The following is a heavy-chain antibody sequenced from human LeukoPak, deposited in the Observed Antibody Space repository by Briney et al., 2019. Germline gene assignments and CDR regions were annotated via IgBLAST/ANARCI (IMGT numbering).Heavy chain of an antibody. Sequence: SETLSLTCTVSGGSISSGSYYWSWIRQPAGKGLEWIGRIYTSGRTNYNPSLKRRVTISVDTSRNQFSLKLSSVTAADTAVYYCARDIGSNYDILTPPRWGQGTLVTVSS. J-gene: IGHJ4*02. D-gene: IGHD3-9*01. CDR1: GGSISSGSYY. CDR3: ARDIGSNYDILTPPR. CDR2: IYTSGRT. V-gene: IGHV4-61*02.